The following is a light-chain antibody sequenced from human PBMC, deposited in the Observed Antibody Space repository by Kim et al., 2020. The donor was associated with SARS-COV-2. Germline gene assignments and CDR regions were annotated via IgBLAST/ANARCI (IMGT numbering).Light chain of an antibody. J-gene: IGKJ2*03. Sequence: LAPGETAPLTRQASLRICSYYLAWCQHKPSHASKLLRHNASNRGTCIPDRFSGSGAGTDFTLTISRLEPEDFAVYYCHQYIRSPYSFGQGTKLEI. V-gene: IGKV3-20*01. CDR1: LRICSYY. CDR3: HQYIRSPYS. CDR2: NAS.